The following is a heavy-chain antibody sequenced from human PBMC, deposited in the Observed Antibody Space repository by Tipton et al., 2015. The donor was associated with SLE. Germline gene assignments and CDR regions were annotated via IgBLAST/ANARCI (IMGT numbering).Heavy chain of an antibody. CDR3: ARDAYSGYDY. J-gene: IGHJ4*02. CDR1: GFSFSDYW. CDR2: INQDGGER. Sequence: GSLRLSCAAPGFSFSDYWMSWVRQAPGKGPEWVANINQDGGERNYADSLKGRVTISRDNTKNSLYLQMDSLSVEDTAVYSCARDAYSGYDYWGQGTVATVSS. V-gene: IGHV3-7*01. D-gene: IGHD5-12*01.